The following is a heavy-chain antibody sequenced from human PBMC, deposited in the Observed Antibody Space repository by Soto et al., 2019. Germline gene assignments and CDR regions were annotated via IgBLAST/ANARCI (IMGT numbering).Heavy chain of an antibody. V-gene: IGHV4-31*03. CDR2: IYYSGST. CDR1: GGSISSGGYY. CDR3: SAAAEYYYYGMDV. Sequence: QVQLQESGPGLVKPSQTLSLTCTVSGGSISSGGYYWSWIRQHPGKGLEWIGYIYYSGSTYYNPSLKCRVTMSVDTSKNQFSLKLSSVTAADTAVYYCSAAAEYYYYGMDVWGQGTTVTVSS. J-gene: IGHJ6*02. D-gene: IGHD6-13*01.